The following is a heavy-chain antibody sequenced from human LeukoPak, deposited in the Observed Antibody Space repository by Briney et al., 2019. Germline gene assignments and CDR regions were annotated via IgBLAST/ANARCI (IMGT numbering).Heavy chain of an antibody. Sequence: SGGSLRLSCAASGFTFSSYAMSWVRQAPGKGLEWVSAISGSGGSTYYADSVKGRFTISRDNSKNTLYLQMNSLRAEDTAVYYCAKSVGSWDYGYFDYWGQGTLVTASS. CDR2: ISGSGGST. V-gene: IGHV3-23*01. CDR1: GFTFSSYA. D-gene: IGHD4/OR15-4a*01. J-gene: IGHJ4*02. CDR3: AKSVGSWDYGYFDY.